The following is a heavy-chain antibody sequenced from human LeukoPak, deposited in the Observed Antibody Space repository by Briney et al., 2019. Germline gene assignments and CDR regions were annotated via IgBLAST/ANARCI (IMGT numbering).Heavy chain of an antibody. V-gene: IGHV3-43D*03. J-gene: IGHJ6*03. Sequence: QAGGSLRLSCAASGFTFDEYAMHWVRQAPGKGLEWVSLISWDGSRTYYADSVKGRFTISRDNSENSLYLQMNSLRPEDTCLYYFAKVRFGSSSGLGFYYFKDVLGIGATVTVSS. CDR1: GFTFDEYA. CDR2: ISWDGSRT. D-gene: IGHD6-6*01. CDR3: AKVRFGSSSGLGFYYFKDV.